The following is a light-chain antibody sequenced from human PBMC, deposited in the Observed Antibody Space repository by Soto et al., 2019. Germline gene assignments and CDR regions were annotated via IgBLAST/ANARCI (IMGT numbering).Light chain of an antibody. J-gene: IGLJ1*01. CDR2: EVS. V-gene: IGLV2-8*01. CDR3: SSYAGSNSPFL. CDR1: SSDIGDYNY. Sequence: QSAHTQHASASGSPGQSVTISCTGTSSDIGDYNYVSWYQQHPGKAPKLMIYEVSKRPSGVPDRFSGSKSGNTASLTVSGLQAEDEADYYCSSYAGSNSPFLFGSWSKVTVL.